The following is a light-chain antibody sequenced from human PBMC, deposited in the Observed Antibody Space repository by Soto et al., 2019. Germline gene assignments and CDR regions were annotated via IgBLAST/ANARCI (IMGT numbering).Light chain of an antibody. Sequence: EIVLTQSPATLSLSPGERATLSCRASQSLSRYLAWFQQKPGQAPRLLIYDASNRAAGIPARFSGSGSGTDFTLTISRLEPEDFAVYYCQQYGSLPRTFGQGTKVDIK. CDR1: QSLSRY. V-gene: IGKV3-11*01. CDR3: QQYGSLPRT. J-gene: IGKJ1*01. CDR2: DAS.